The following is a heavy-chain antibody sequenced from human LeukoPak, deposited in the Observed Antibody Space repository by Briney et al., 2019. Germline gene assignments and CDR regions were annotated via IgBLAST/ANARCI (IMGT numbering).Heavy chain of an antibody. Sequence: GGSLRLSCAASGFTFSYYGMHWVRQAPGKGLEWAAVIWYDGSNKYYADSVKGRFTISRDNSKNTLYLQMNSLRAEDTAVYYCGRVGAYYGSGSYSDYWGQGTLVTVSS. D-gene: IGHD3-10*01. CDR1: GFTFSYYG. CDR2: IWYDGSNK. CDR3: GRVGAYYGSGSYSDY. J-gene: IGHJ4*02. V-gene: IGHV3-33*01.